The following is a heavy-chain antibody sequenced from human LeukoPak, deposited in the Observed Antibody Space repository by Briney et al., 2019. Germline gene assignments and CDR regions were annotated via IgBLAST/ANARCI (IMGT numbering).Heavy chain of an antibody. D-gene: IGHD2/OR15-2a*01. CDR3: TTFYTRLTDY. CDR2: INQDGGEK. Sequence: GGSLRLSCAASGITFNTYWISWVRQAPRKGLEWLATINQDGGEKYYVDSVKGRFTISRDNAKNSLFLQMNSLRAEDTAVYYCTTFYTRLTDYWGQGTLVTVSS. J-gene: IGHJ4*02. V-gene: IGHV3-7*05. CDR1: GITFNTYW.